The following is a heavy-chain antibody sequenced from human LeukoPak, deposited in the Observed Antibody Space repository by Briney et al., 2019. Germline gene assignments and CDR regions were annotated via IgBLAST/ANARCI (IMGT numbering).Heavy chain of an antibody. D-gene: IGHD4-23*01. J-gene: IGHJ4*02. CDR2: TSYDGSNK. CDR1: GFTFSSYA. CDR3: ARSKGLRWPIDY. Sequence: GGSLRLSCAASGFTFSSYAMHWVRQAPGKGLEWVAVTSYDGSNKYYADSVKGRFTISRDNSKNTLYLQMNSLRAEDTAVYYCARSKGLRWPIDYWGREPWSPSPQ. V-gene: IGHV3-30*01.